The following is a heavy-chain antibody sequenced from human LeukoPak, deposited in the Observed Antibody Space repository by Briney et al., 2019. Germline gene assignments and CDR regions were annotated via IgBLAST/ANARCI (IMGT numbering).Heavy chain of an antibody. D-gene: IGHD3-22*01. CDR1: GFTFSSYS. CDR2: INHSGST. CDR3: ARGSPPAYYYDSSGLDY. V-gene: IGHV4-34*01. J-gene: IGHJ4*02. Sequence: NTGGSLRLSCAASGFTFSSYSMNWVRQPPGKGLEWIGEINHSGSTNYNPSLKSRVTISVDTSKNQFSLKLSSVTAADTAVYYCARGSPPAYYYDSSGLDYWGQGTLVTVSS.